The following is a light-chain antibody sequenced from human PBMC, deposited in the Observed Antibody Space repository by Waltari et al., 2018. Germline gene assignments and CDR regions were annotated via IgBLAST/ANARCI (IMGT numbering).Light chain of an antibody. CDR2: AAS. J-gene: IGKJ4*01. CDR1: EAIRND. CDR3: LQHNTYPLT. Sequence: DIQMTQSPSSLSVSVGDRVTIACRASEAIRNDLGWFQQKPGKAPRRLIYAASRLQSGVPSRFSGSGSGTQFTLTISSLQPEDFATYYCLQHNTYPLTFGGGTKVEI. V-gene: IGKV1-17*01.